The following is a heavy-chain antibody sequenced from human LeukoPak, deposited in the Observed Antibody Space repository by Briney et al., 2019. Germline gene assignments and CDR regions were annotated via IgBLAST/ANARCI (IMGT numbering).Heavy chain of an antibody. CDR2: IIPIFGIA. Sequence: ASVKVSCKASGGTFSSYAISWARQAPGQGLEWMGRIIPIFGIANYAQKFQGRVTITADKSTSTAYMELSSLRSEDTAVYYCAREVTSGYYYDSSGYIDYWGQGTLVTVSS. V-gene: IGHV1-69*04. J-gene: IGHJ4*02. CDR3: AREVTSGYYYDSSGYIDY. CDR1: GGTFSSYA. D-gene: IGHD3-22*01.